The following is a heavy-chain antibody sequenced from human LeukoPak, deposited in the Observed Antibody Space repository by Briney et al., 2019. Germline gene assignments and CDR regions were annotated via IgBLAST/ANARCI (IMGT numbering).Heavy chain of an antibody. CDR2: ISGSGGRT. CDR3: AKDRDIVVLTATTFDY. V-gene: IGHV3-23*01. D-gene: IGHD2-21*02. Sequence: GGSLRLSCAASGFTFSSYAMSWVRQAPGKGLEWVTAISGSGGRTSYAASVKGRFTISRDNSKNTLYLQMNSLRAEDTAVYYCAKDRDIVVLTATTFDYWGQGTLVTVSA. J-gene: IGHJ4*02. CDR1: GFTFSSYA.